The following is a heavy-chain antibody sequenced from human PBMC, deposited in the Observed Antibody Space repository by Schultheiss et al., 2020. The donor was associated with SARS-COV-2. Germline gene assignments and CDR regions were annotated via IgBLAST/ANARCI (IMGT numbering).Heavy chain of an antibody. D-gene: IGHD3-16*02. J-gene: IGHJ5*02. V-gene: IGHV1-69*13. CDR2: IIPIFGTA. CDR3: ARECMITFGGFIVFYWFDP. Sequence: SVKVSCKASGGTFSSYAISWVRQAPGQGLEWMGGIIPIFGTANYAQKFQGRVTITADESTSTAYMELSSLRSEDTAVYYCARECMITFGGFIVFYWFDPWGQGTLVTVSS. CDR1: GGTFSSYA.